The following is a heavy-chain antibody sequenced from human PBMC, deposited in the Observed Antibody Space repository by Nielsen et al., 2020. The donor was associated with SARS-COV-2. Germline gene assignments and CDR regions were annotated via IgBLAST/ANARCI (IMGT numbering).Heavy chain of an antibody. J-gene: IGHJ5*02. CDR1: GFTFSNYS. D-gene: IGHD4-23*01. V-gene: IGHV3-48*01. Sequence: GGSLRLSCAASGFTFSNYSMNWVRQAPGKGLEWVSYISSSSSTIYYADSVKGRFTISRDNAKNSLYLQMNSLRAEDTAVYYCARSRGQTTVAPFDPWGQGTLVTVSS. CDR3: ARSRGQTTVAPFDP. CDR2: ISSSSSTI.